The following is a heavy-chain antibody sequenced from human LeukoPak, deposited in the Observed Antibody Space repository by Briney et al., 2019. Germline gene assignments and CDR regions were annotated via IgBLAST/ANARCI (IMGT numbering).Heavy chain of an antibody. J-gene: IGHJ3*02. CDR2: ISSSGSTI. CDR1: GFTFSDYY. D-gene: IGHD2-2*01. V-gene: IGHV3-11*04. Sequence: GGSLRLSCAASGFTFSDYYMSWIRQAPGKGLEWVSYISSSGSTIYYADSVKGRFTISRDNAKNSLYLQMNSLRAEDTAVYYCARDLDCSSTSCYPPAFDIWGQGTMVTVSS. CDR3: ARDLDCSSTSCYPPAFDI.